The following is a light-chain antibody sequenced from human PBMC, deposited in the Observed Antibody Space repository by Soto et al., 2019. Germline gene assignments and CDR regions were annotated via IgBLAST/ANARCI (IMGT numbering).Light chain of an antibody. Sequence: TQSPCTLSLSPGERATLSCRASQSVSNNYLAWYQQKPGQAPRLLIYAASSRATGIPDRFSGSGSGTDFSLTISRLEAEDFAVYYCQQYGSSRTFGQGTKVDIK. CDR1: QSVSNNY. J-gene: IGKJ1*01. CDR2: AAS. CDR3: QQYGSSRT. V-gene: IGKV3-20*01.